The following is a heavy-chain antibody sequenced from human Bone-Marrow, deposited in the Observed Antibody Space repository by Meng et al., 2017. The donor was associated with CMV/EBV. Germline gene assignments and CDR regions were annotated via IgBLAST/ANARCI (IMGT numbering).Heavy chain of an antibody. J-gene: IGHJ6*02. CDR1: GGTFSSYP. D-gene: IGHD4-17*01. CDR2: IIPIFGTA. Sequence: SGGTFSSYPISWVRQAPGQGLEWMGGIIPIFGTANYAQKFQGRVTIPTDESTSTAYMELSSLRSEDTAVYYCARGLYSDAYYGMDVWGQGTTVTVSS. V-gene: IGHV1-69*05. CDR3: ARGLYSDAYYGMDV.